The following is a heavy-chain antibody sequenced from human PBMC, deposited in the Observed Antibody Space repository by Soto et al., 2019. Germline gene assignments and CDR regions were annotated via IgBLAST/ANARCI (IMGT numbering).Heavy chain of an antibody. CDR2: IYYSGST. Sequence: QLQLQESGPGLVKPSETLSLTCTVSGGSISSSSYYWGWIRQPPGKGLEWIGSIYYSGSTYYNPSLKSRVTLSVDTAEDLCSLKLSPVTAADTAVYYCARHRSLLLFHYWGQGTLVTVSS. J-gene: IGHJ4*02. V-gene: IGHV4-39*01. CDR1: GGSISSSSYY. CDR3: ARHRSLLLFHY. D-gene: IGHD3-22*01.